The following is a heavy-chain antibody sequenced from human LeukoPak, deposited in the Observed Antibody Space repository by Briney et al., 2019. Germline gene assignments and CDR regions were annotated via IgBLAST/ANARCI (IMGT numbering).Heavy chain of an antibody. Sequence: QPGRSLRLSCVASGFTFSSYGMHWVRQAPGKGLEWVAVIWYDGSNKYYADSVKGRFTISRDNSKNTLYLQMNSLRAEDTAVYCCAREGYSYGNYFDYWGQGTLVTVSS. CDR1: GFTFSSYG. D-gene: IGHD5-18*01. CDR3: AREGYSYGNYFDY. V-gene: IGHV3-33*01. CDR2: IWYDGSNK. J-gene: IGHJ4*02.